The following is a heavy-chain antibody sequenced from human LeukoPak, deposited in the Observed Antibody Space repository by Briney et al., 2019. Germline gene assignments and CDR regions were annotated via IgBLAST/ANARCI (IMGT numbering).Heavy chain of an antibody. J-gene: IGHJ4*02. D-gene: IGHD6-19*01. CDR1: GXSFTRYW. CDR2: IDPGDSYT. V-gene: IGHV5-10-1*01. CDR3: ARHYSSGSDFDY. Sequence: GESLKISCKGSGXSFTRYWSSWVRQMPGKGVEWMGRIDPGDSYTNYSPSFQGHVTISADKSISTAYLQWSSLKASDTAMYYCARHYSSGSDFDYWGQGTLVTVSS.